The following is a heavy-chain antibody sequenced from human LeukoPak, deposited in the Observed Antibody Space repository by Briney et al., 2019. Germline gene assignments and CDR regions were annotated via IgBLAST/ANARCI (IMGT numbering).Heavy chain of an antibody. CDR2: IYYSGST. V-gene: IGHV4-59*11. J-gene: IGHJ2*01. CDR1: GGSISTHY. CDR3: ARVDTVMATTLGYFDL. D-gene: IGHD5-18*01. Sequence: PSETLSLTCTVSGGSISTHYWSWIRQPPGKGLEWIASIYYSGSTNYNPPLKSRVTISVDTSKNQFSLNLSSVTAADTAVYYCARVDTVMATTLGYFDLWGRGTLVTVSS.